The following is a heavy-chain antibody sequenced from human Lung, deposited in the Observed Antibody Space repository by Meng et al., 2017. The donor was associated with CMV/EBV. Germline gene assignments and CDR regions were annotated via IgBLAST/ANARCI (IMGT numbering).Heavy chain of an antibody. CDR3: ARDEYIILVSYGMDV. J-gene: IGHJ6*02. D-gene: IGHD3-9*01. V-gene: IGHV3-30-3*01. CDR2: ISYDGSNK. Sequence: SXAASGFTFSSYAMHWVRQAPGKGLEWVAVISYDGSNKYYADSVKGRFTISRDNSKNTLYLQMNSLRAEDTAVYYCARDEYIILVSYGMDVWGQGXTVXVS. CDR1: GFTFSSYA.